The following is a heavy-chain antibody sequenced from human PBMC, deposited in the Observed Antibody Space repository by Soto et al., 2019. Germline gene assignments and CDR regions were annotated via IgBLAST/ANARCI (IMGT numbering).Heavy chain of an antibody. J-gene: IGHJ6*02. V-gene: IGHV2-70*04. CDR1: GFSLSTSGMR. CDR2: IDWDDDK. CDR3: ARMTNKGMGQYYYYGMDL. D-gene: IGHD5-18*01. Sequence: SGPTLVNPTQTLTLTCTFSGFSLSTSGMRVSWIRQPPGKALEWLARIDWDDDKFYSTSLKTRLTISKDTSKNQVVLTMTNMDPVYTATYYCARMTNKGMGQYYYYGMDLWGQGTTVTVSS.